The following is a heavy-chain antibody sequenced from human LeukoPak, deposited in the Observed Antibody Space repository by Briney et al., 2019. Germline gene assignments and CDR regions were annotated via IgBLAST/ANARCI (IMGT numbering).Heavy chain of an antibody. CDR2: STHSANG. Sequence: PSDTLSLTCAVYGGFFSGYYLRWIRQPPGKGLEWIGESTHSANGNYNPPLKSRVTMSVDPSKNQFSLKLSSVTAADTAVYYCARGRRTYSIGGYFDIWGRGSLVTVSS. D-gene: IGHD2-15*01. CDR3: ARGRRTYSIGGYFDI. V-gene: IGHV4-34*01. CDR1: GGFFSGYY. J-gene: IGHJ2*01.